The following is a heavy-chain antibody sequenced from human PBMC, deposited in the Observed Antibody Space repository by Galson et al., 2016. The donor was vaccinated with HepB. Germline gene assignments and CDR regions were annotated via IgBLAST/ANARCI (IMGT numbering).Heavy chain of an antibody. CDR1: GFTFTNYG. V-gene: IGHV3-33*01. J-gene: IGHJ4*02. CDR3: ARPTYGSGSFLIDY. D-gene: IGHD3-10*01. CDR2: IWDDGSSK. Sequence: SLRLSCAASGFTFTNYGMHWVRQAPGKGLEWVAVIWDDGSSKYYADSVKGRFTISRDNSKNTLYLQMNSLRAEDTAVYYCARPTYGSGSFLIDYWGQGTLVTVSS.